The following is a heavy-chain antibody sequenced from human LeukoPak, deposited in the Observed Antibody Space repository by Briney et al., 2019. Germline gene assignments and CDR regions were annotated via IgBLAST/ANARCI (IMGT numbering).Heavy chain of an antibody. CDR1: GYTLTELS. Sequence: ASVKVSCKVSGYTLTELSMHWVRQAPGQGLEWMGWINPKSGGTNYAQKFEGWVTMTRDTSMSTVYMELSRLKSDDTAVYYCARGYYDSSGYYSDYWGQGTLVTVSS. CDR3: ARGYYDSSGYYSDY. CDR2: INPKSGGT. V-gene: IGHV1-2*04. D-gene: IGHD3-22*01. J-gene: IGHJ4*02.